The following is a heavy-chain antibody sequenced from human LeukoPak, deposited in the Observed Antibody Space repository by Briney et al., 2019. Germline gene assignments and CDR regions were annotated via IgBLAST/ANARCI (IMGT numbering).Heavy chain of an antibody. CDR2: ISETGAIT. J-gene: IGHJ4*02. Sequence: GGSLRLSCAASGFTFTSYPMTWVRQAPGKGLEWVSSISETGAITNYADSVKGRFTISRDNSKNTLYLQMNSLRAEDAAVYFCAKYIGPSRRIFDYWGQGTLVTVSS. D-gene: IGHD2/OR15-2a*01. CDR3: AKYIGPSRRIFDY. CDR1: GFTFTSYP. V-gene: IGHV3-23*01.